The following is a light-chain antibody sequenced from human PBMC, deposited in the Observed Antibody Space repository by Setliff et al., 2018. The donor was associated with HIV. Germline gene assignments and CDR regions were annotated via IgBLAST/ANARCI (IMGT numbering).Light chain of an antibody. CDR1: SSDVGGYNS. V-gene: IGLV2-14*01. CDR3: SSYTSSNTLV. CDR2: EVS. Sequence: QSALTQPASVSGSPGQSITISCTGTSSDVGGYNSVSWYQQHPGKAPKLMIYEVSNRPPGVSNRFSGSKSGNTASLTISGLQAEDEADYYCSSYTSSNTLVFGTGTKVTVL. J-gene: IGLJ1*01.